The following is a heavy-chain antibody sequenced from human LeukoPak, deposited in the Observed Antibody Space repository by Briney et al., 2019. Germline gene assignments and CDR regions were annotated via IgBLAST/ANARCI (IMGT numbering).Heavy chain of an antibody. CDR3: AKGQYCSGGSCPDYYFDY. D-gene: IGHD2-15*01. V-gene: IGHV3-23*01. J-gene: IGHJ4*02. CDR1: GFTFSSYA. CDR2: TSGSGGST. Sequence: PGGSLRLSCAASGFTFSSYAMSWVRQAPGKGLEWVSATSGSGGSTYYADSVKGRFTISRDNSKNTLYLQMNSLRAEDTAVYYCAKGQYCSGGSCPDYYFDYWGQGTLVTVSS.